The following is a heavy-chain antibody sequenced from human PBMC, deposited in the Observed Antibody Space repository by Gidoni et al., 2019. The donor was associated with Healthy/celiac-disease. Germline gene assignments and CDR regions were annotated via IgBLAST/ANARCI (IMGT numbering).Heavy chain of an antibody. V-gene: IGHV3-21*01. CDR2: ISSSSSYI. CDR1: GFTFSSYS. CDR3: ARDLVGATDY. D-gene: IGHD1-26*01. J-gene: IGHJ4*02. Sequence: EVQLVESGGGLVKPGGSRRLSGEASGFTFSSYSMNWVRQAPGKGLEWVSSISSSSSYIYYADSVKGRFTISRDNAKNSLYLQMNSLRAEDTAVYYCARDLVGATDYWGQGTLVTVSS.